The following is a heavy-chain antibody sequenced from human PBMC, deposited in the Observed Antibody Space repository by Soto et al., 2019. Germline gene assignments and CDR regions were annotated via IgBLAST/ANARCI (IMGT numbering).Heavy chain of an antibody. V-gene: IGHV4-59*01. Sequence: SETLSLTCTVSGGSISSYYWSWIRQPPGKGLEWIGYIYYSGSTNYNPSLKSRVTISVDTSKNQFSLKLSSVTAADTAVYYCARAPWGATTRDAFDIWGQGTMVTVSS. CDR2: IYYSGST. D-gene: IGHD4-17*01. J-gene: IGHJ3*02. CDR1: GGSISSYY. CDR3: ARAPWGATTRDAFDI.